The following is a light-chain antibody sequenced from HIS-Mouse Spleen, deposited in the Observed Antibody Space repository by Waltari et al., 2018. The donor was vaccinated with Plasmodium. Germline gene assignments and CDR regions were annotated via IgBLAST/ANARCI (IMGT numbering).Light chain of an antibody. V-gene: IGKV1-5*03. Sequence: DIQMTQSPSTLSASVGDRVPLTCRARQSISSWLAWYQQKPGKAPKLLIYKASSLESGVPSRFSGSGSGTEFTLTISSLQPDDFATYYCQQYNSYSWTFGQGTKVEIK. J-gene: IGKJ1*01. CDR3: QQYNSYSWT. CDR1: QSISSW. CDR2: KAS.